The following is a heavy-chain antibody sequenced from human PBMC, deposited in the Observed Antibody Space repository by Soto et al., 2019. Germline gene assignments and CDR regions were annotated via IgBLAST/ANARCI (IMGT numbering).Heavy chain of an antibody. J-gene: IGHJ4*02. CDR1: DFTFSDYV. CDR2: ISYDGNYK. D-gene: IGHD2-15*01. V-gene: IGHV3-30*18. Sequence: QVQLVESGGGVVQPGRSLRLSCAASDFTFSDYVMHWVRQAPGKGLEWVARISYDGNYKYYADPVKGRVPISRHTSKNTLLLQMNSLKAEGTAVYYCAKDRGRYCSGVSCLLFDDWAQGSLVTVSS. CDR3: AKDRGRYCSGVSCLLFDD.